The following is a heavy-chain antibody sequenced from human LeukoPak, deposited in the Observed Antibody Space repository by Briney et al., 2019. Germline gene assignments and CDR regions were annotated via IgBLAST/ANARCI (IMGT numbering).Heavy chain of an antibody. CDR3: ARGGLGGDYVGF. D-gene: IGHD4-17*01. Sequence: GASVKVSCKTSGYIFTGYYIHWLRQAPGQGLEWMAWINPNGGGTGYSQKFQGRVTMTRDTSISTAYMELSRLRSDDTAVYYCARGGLGGDYVGFWGQGTLVTVSS. J-gene: IGHJ4*02. V-gene: IGHV1-2*02. CDR1: GYIFTGYY. CDR2: INPNGGGT.